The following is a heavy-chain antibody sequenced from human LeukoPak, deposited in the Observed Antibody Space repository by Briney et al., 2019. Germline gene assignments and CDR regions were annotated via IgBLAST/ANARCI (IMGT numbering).Heavy chain of an antibody. D-gene: IGHD6-13*01. J-gene: IGHJ3*02. V-gene: IGHV5-51*01. CDR1: GYSFTTYW. CDR3: GRIPAAGSLKGSFDI. CDR2: IYPADSDT. Sequence: GESLKISCEASGYSFTTYWIGWVRQMPGKGLEWMGIIYPADSDTKYSPSFQGQVTISADKSISTAYLQWSSLKASDSAMYYCGRIPAAGSLKGSFDIWGQGTMVTVSS.